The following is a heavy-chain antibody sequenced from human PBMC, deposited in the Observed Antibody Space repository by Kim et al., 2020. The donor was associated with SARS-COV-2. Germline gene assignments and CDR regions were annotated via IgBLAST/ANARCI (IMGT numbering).Heavy chain of an antibody. CDR1: GGSISSGGYY. V-gene: IGHV4-31*03. Sequence: SETLSLTCTVSGGSISSGGYYWSWIRQHPGKGLEWIGYIYYSGSTYYNPSLKSRVTISVDTSKNQFSLKLSSVTAADTAVYYCARDRITMVRDGMDVWGQGTTVTVSS. D-gene: IGHD3-10*01. CDR2: IYYSGST. J-gene: IGHJ6*02. CDR3: ARDRITMVRDGMDV.